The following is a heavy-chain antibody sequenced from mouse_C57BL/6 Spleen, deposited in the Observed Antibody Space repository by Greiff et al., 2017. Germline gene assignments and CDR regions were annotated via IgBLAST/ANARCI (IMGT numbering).Heavy chain of an antibody. Sequence: EVQLQQSGPELVKPGALVKISCKASGYSFTGYYMNWVKQSPEKSLEWIGEINPSTGGTTYNQKFKAKATLTVDKSSSTAYMQLKSLTSEDSAVYYCARRDYGNGGAYWGQGTLVTVSA. J-gene: IGHJ3*01. CDR2: INPSTGGT. CDR1: GYSFTGYY. V-gene: IGHV1-42*01. CDR3: ARRDYGNGGAY. D-gene: IGHD2-1*01.